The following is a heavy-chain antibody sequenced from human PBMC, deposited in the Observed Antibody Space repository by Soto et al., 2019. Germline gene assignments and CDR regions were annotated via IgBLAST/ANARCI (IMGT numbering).Heavy chain of an antibody. Sequence: QVQLQESGPGLVKPSQTLSLTCPVSGGSISSGGYYWSWIRQHPGKGLEWIGYIYYSGSTYYNPSLKRRVTISVDTSKNQFSLKLSSVTAADTAVYYCARVRLATTWFDIWGQGTMVTVSS. CDR1: GGSISSGGYY. CDR3: ARVRLATTWFDI. V-gene: IGHV4-31*03. CDR2: IYYSGST. D-gene: IGHD5-12*01. J-gene: IGHJ3*02.